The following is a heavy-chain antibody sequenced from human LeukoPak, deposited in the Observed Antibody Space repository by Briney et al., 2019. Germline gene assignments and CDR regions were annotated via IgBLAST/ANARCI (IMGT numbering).Heavy chain of an antibody. J-gene: IGHJ3*02. D-gene: IGHD5-24*01. Sequence: PSETLSLTCTVSGGSISSYYWSWIRQPPGKGLEWIGYIYYSGSTNYNPSLKSRVTISVDTSKNQFSLKLSSVTAADTAVYYCARAGDGYNYPDAFDIWGQGTMVTVSS. CDR1: GGSISSYY. CDR3: ARAGDGYNYPDAFDI. V-gene: IGHV4-59*12. CDR2: IYYSGST.